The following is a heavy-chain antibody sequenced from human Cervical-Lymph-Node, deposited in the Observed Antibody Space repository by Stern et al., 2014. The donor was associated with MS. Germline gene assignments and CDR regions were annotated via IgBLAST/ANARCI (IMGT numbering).Heavy chain of an antibody. V-gene: IGHV5-51*03. J-gene: IGHJ4*02. D-gene: IGHD5-24*01. CDR1: GYKFTNNW. CDR2: IYPGDSET. CDR3: ARRGHGYMGIDY. Sequence: EVQLVQSGAEVKKPGESLRISCEVSGYKFTNNWIGWVRQMPGKGLEWMGIIYPGDSETRYSPSFQGQVTILVDKSTTTAYLQWSSLKASDTALYYCARRGHGYMGIDYWGQGTPVTVSS.